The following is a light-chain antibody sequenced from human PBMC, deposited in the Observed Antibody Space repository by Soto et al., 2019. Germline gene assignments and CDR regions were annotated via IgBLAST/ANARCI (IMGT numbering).Light chain of an antibody. CDR2: GAS. CDR3: QQYGSVPLT. CDR1: QSVSTSY. J-gene: IGKJ4*02. Sequence: EIVLTQSPGTLSLSPGERATLSCRASQSVSTSYLAWYQQKPGQAPRLLIYGASSRATGIPDRFSGSWSGADFTLTISRLEPEDFAVYYCQQYGSVPLTFGGGPKVEIK. V-gene: IGKV3-20*01.